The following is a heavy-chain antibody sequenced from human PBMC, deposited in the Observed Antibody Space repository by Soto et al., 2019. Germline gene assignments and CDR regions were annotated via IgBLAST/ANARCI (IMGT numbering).Heavy chain of an antibody. D-gene: IGHD4-17*01. CDR1: GGNFGDYY. CDR3: ARVGHGDYALYFLAY. Sequence: SDTYTVYGGNFGDYYWSWIRQTTGKGLEWIGEINHSGSTNYNPSLKSRLIISIDTSRKQFSLNLSSVTAADTALYFCARVGHGDYALYFLAYRGMGSLVTVFS. J-gene: IGHJ4*02. CDR2: INHSGST. V-gene: IGHV4-34*08.